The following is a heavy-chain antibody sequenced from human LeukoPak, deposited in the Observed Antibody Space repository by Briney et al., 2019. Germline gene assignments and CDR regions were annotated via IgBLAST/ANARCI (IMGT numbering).Heavy chain of an antibody. CDR1: GFTFSSYG. D-gene: IGHD4-23*01. Sequence: GGSLRLSCAASGFTFSSYGMHWVRQAPGKGLEWAAFIRYDGSNKYYADSVKGRFTISRDNSKNTLYLQMNSLRAEDTAVYYCAKDRAIDYGGNPGGFDYWGQGTLVTVSS. V-gene: IGHV3-30*02. CDR3: AKDRAIDYGGNPGGFDY. J-gene: IGHJ4*02. CDR2: IRYDGSNK.